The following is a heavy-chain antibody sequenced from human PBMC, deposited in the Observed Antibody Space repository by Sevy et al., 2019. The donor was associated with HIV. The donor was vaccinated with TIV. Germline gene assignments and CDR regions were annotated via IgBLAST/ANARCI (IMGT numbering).Heavy chain of an antibody. D-gene: IGHD3-16*01. Sequence: GGSLRLSCAAPGFTFSSYDMHWVRQAPGKGLEWVAVISYDGSNKFYLDSVKGRFTISRDNSKSTLYLQLSSLRAEDTAGYYCAGVALTFGGDPYDKHYFIDVWGKGTTVTVS. CDR3: AGVALTFGGDPYDKHYFIDV. CDR1: GFTFSSYD. J-gene: IGHJ6*03. CDR2: ISYDGSNK. V-gene: IGHV3-30*03.